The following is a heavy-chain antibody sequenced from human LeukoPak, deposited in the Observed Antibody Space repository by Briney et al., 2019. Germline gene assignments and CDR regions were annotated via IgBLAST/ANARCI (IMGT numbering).Heavy chain of an antibody. CDR3: AGSITIFGVAER. CDR1: GFTFSSYA. V-gene: IGHV3-30-3*01. D-gene: IGHD3-3*01. CDR2: ISYDGSNK. Sequence: GGSLRLSCAASGFTFSSYAMHWVRQAPGKGLEWVAVISYDGSNKYYADSVKGRFTISRDNSKNTLYLQMNSLRAEDTAVYYCAGSITIFGVAERWGQGTLVTVSS. J-gene: IGHJ4*02.